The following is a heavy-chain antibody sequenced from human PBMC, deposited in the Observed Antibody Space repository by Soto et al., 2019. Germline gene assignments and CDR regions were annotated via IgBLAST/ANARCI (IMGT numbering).Heavy chain of an antibody. CDR1: GFTFSTYS. J-gene: IGHJ4*02. D-gene: IGHD5-12*01. CDR2: IYPGDTT. V-gene: IGHV3-53*01. Sequence: GGSLRLSCAASGFTFSTYSMNWVRQAPGKGLEWVSVIYPGDTTFYADSVKGRFTISRDNSKNTLYLQMNSLRAEDTAVYYCHGYGYWGQGTLVTVSS. CDR3: HGYGY.